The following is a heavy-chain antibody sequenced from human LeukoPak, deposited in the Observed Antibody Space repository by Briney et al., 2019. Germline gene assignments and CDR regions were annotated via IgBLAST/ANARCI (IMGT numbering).Heavy chain of an antibody. CDR2: INPNSGGT. CDR1: GYTFTGYY. J-gene: IGHJ4*02. V-gene: IGHV1-2*04. Sequence: ASVKVSRKASGYTFTGYYMHWVRQAPGQGLEWMGWINPNSGGTNYAQKFQGWVTMTRDTSISTAYMELSRLRSDDTAVYYCARVGVGIEMATITGGYFFDYWGQGTLVTVSS. CDR3: ARVGVGIEMATITGGYFFDY. D-gene: IGHD5-24*01.